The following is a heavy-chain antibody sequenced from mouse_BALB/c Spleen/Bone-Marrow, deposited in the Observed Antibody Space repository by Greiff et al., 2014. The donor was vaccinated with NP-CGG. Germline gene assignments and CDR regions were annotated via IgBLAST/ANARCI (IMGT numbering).Heavy chain of an antibody. V-gene: IGHV14-4*02. Sequence: VQLQQPGAELVRSGASVKLSCTASGFNIKDYYIHWVKQRPEQGLEWIGWIDPENGDTEYAPKFQGKATMTADTSANTAYLHLSSLTSEDTAVYYCNAVLRKEAMDYWGQGTSVTVSS. J-gene: IGHJ4*01. CDR2: IDPENGDT. CDR1: GFNIKDYY. CDR3: NAVLRKEAMDY.